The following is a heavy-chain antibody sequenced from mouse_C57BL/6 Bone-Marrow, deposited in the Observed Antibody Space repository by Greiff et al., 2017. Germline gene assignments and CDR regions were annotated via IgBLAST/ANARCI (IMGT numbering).Heavy chain of an antibody. V-gene: IGHV1-18*01. Sequence: EVQLQESGPELVKPGASVKIPCKASGYTFTDYNMDWVKQSHGKSLEWIGDINPNNGGTIYNQKFKGKATLTVDKSSSTAYMELRSLTSEDTAVYYCARSHWGPGAYWGQGTLVTVSA. CDR3: ARSHWGPGAY. CDR1: GYTFTDYN. J-gene: IGHJ3*01. CDR2: INPNNGGT. D-gene: IGHD4-1*01.